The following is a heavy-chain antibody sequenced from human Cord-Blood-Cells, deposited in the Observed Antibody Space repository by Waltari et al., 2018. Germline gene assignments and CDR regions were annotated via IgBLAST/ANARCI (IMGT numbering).Heavy chain of an antibody. CDR2: IYYSGST. CDR1: GGSISSSSYY. V-gene: IGHV4-39*01. D-gene: IGHD6-13*01. J-gene: IGHJ4*02. Sequence: QLQLQESGPGLVKPSETLSLTCTVSGGSISSSSYYWGWIRQPPGKGLEWIGSIYYSGSTYYNPSLKGRVTISVDTAKNQFSLKLSSVTAADTAVYYCARHLSSSWSVFDYWGQGTLVTVSS. CDR3: ARHLSSSWSVFDY.